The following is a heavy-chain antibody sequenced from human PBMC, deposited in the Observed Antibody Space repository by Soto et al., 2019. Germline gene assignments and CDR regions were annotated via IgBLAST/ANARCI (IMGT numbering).Heavy chain of an antibody. CDR1: GATFRIYA. J-gene: IGHJ3*02. CDR3: AKELRYYGSGSYPISGDAFDI. D-gene: IGHD3-10*01. CDR2: IIPIFGTA. V-gene: IGHV1-69*13. Sequence: SVKVSCKASGATFRIYAISWVRQAPGQGLEWMGGIIPIFGTANYAQKFQGRVTITADESTSTAYMELSSLRSEDTAVYYCAKELRYYGSGSYPISGDAFDIWGQGTMVTVSS.